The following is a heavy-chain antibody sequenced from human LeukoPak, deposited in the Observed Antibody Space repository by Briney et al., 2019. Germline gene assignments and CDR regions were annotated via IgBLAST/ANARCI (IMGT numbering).Heavy chain of an antibody. D-gene: IGHD3-22*01. CDR1: GFTFSSYS. J-gene: IGHJ3*02. Sequence: GGSLRLSCAASGFTFSSYSMNWVRQAPGKGLEWVSFISSSSSYIYYADSVKGRFTISRDNAKNSLYLQMNSLRAEDTAVYYCARERLPSAYYYDSSGYVAFDIWGQGTMVTVSS. CDR2: ISSSSSYI. CDR3: ARERLPSAYYYDSSGYVAFDI. V-gene: IGHV3-21*01.